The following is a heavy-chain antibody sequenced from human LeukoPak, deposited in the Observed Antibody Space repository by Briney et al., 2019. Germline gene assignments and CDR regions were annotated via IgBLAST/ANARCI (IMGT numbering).Heavy chain of an antibody. V-gene: IGHV4-39*01. D-gene: IGHD5-24*01. CDR3: TRGGDAYKVGNF. Sequence: PSETLSLTCTVSDDSIITNTYYWSWIRQPPGKGLEWVASLHYSGTPYYSPSLNSRISIFVDTSKRQFSLKLRSVTASDTAVYFWTRGGDAYKVGNFWGQGTLVTVSS. CDR2: LHYSGTP. J-gene: IGHJ4*02. CDR1: DDSIITNTYY.